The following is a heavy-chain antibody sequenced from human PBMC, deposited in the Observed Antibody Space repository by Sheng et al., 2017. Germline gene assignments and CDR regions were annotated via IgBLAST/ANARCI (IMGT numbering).Heavy chain of an antibody. CDR2: IIPIFGTA. CDR3: ARGRVVGSRRYGDYAGWFDP. Sequence: QVQLVQSGAEVKKPGSSVKVSCKASGGTFSSYAISWVRQAPGQGLEWMGGIIPIFGTANYAQKFQGRVTITADESTSTAYMELSSLRSEDTAVYYCARGRVVGSRRYGDYAGWFDPWGQGTLVTVSS. V-gene: IGHV1-69*13. CDR1: GGTFSSYA. J-gene: IGHJ5*02. D-gene: IGHD4-17*01.